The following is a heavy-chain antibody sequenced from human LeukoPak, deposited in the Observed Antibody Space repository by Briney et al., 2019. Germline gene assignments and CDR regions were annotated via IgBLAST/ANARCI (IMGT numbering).Heavy chain of an antibody. CDR3: ASPPVDGGYSSGWFFDY. D-gene: IGHD6-19*01. CDR1: GFTFSNYW. Sequence: PGGSLRLSCAASGFTFSNYWMSWVRQAPGKGLEWVSAISGSGGSTYYADSVKGRFTISRDNSKNTLYLQMNSLRAEDTAVYYCASPPVDGGYSSGWFFDYWGQGTLVTVSS. V-gene: IGHV3-23*01. J-gene: IGHJ4*02. CDR2: ISGSGGST.